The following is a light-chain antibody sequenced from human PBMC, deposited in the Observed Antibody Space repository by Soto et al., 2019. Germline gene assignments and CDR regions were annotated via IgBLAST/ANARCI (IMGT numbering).Light chain of an antibody. Sequence: DIVLTQSPDSLAVSLGERVTINCKSSQSVLYNSKNKNYLAWYQQKPGQPPKLLISWASTRDSGVPDRFGGSGSGTDFTLTINSLQAEDVAVYYCQQHFSTPPTFGGGTKVEIK. CDR2: WAS. V-gene: IGKV4-1*01. CDR1: QSVLYNSKNKNY. CDR3: QQHFSTPPT. J-gene: IGKJ4*01.